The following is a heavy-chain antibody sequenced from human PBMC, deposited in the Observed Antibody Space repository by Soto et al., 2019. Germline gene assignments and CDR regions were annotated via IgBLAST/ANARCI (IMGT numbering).Heavy chain of an antibody. CDR3: ARDISLLAVVRGGAPDKYYLDS. J-gene: IGHJ4*02. D-gene: IGHD6-19*01. V-gene: IGHV4-34*01. CDR2: INHSGSM. CDR1: CGSFSGHY. Sequence: SETLSLTCAVYCGSFSGHYWSWIRQSPGKGLEWSGEINHSGSMNYNPSLKSRVTILVDTSKNQFSLKLSSVTAADTAVYYCARDISLLAVVRGGAPDKYYLDSRGKGTLVTVSS.